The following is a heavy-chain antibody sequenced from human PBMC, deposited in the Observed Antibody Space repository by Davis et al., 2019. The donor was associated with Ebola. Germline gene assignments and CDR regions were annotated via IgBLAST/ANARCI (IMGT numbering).Heavy chain of an antibody. V-gene: IGHV4-59*13. CDR2: VYESGST. CDR1: GGSIRNNH. CDR3: ARVLKGEFLRPDDAFDT. Sequence: PSETLSLTCTVSGGSIRNNHWSWVRQPPGKGLEWIGYVYESGSTKYNPSLKSRVTISIDTSKNQFSLKLRSVTTADTALYYCARVLKGEFLRPDDAFDTWGQGTVVTVSS. D-gene: IGHD3-16*01. J-gene: IGHJ3*02.